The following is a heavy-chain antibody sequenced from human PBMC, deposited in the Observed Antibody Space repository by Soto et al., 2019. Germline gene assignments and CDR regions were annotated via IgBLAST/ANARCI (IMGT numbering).Heavy chain of an antibody. D-gene: IGHD1-26*01. Sequence: SETLSLTCAVSGGSISSSNWWSWVRQPPGKGLEWIGEIYHSGSTNYNPSLKSRVTISVDKSKNQFSLKLSSVTAADTAVYYCARERIVGSNPYVDYWGQGTLVTVSS. CDR3: ARERIVGSNPYVDY. CDR1: GGSISSSNW. J-gene: IGHJ4*02. V-gene: IGHV4-4*02. CDR2: IYHSGST.